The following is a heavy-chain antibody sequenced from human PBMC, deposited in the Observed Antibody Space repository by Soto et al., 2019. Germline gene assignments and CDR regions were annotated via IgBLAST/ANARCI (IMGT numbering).Heavy chain of an antibody. D-gene: IGHD2-8*02. CDR3: AILVGVAISP. V-gene: IGHV4-30-2*01. CDR1: GGSISSGHYP. Sequence: QLPLQESGSGLVKPSQTLSLTCAVSGGSISSGHYPWTWIRQPPGKGLEWIGYIYPGGNTYYSPSLKMRATPALATSKSLVSLRLNSVTSADTAVYYCAILVGVAISPWGQGTLVTVSS. J-gene: IGHJ4*02. CDR2: IYPGGNT.